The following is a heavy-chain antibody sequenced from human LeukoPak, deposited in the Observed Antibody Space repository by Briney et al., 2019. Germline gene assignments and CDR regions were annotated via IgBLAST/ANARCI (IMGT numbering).Heavy chain of an antibody. J-gene: IGHJ6*03. CDR1: GFTFSDYY. Sequence: GGSLRLSCAASGFTFSDYYMSWIRQAPGKGLEWVSYISSSGSTIYYADSVKGRFTISRDNAKNSLYLQMNSLRAEDTAVYYCARDRKGSYLEGYYYYYYYMDVWGKGTTVTISS. CDR2: ISSSGSTI. CDR3: ARDRKGSYLEGYYYYYYYMDV. D-gene: IGHD1-26*01. V-gene: IGHV3-11*04.